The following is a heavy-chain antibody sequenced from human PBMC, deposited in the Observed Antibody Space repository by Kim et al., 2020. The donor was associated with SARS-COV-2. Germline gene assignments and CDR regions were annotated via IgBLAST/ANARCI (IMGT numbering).Heavy chain of an antibody. D-gene: IGHD6-13*01. V-gene: IGHV1-3*01. CDR2: INAGNGNT. Sequence: ASVKVSCKASGYTFTSYAMHWVRQAPGQRLEWMGWINAGNGNTKYSQKFQGRVTITRDTSASTAYMELSSLRSEDTAVYYCARVSSSSWYEVQYYFDYWGQGTLVTVSS. CDR1: GYTFTSYA. J-gene: IGHJ4*02. CDR3: ARVSSSSWYEVQYYFDY.